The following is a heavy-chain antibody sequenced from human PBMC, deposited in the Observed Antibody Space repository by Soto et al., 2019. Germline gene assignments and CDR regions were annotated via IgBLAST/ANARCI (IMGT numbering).Heavy chain of an antibody. CDR1: GGTFSSYA. Sequence: QVQLVQSGAEVKKPGSSVKVSCKASGGTFSSYAISWVRQAPGQGLEWMGGIIPIFGTANYAQKFQGRLTPTADESTSKAYMELSSLRSEDTAVYYCARDKRVRGVHYGMDVWGQGTTVTVSS. CDR3: ARDKRVRGVHYGMDV. D-gene: IGHD3-10*01. V-gene: IGHV1-69*01. J-gene: IGHJ6*02. CDR2: IIPIFGTA.